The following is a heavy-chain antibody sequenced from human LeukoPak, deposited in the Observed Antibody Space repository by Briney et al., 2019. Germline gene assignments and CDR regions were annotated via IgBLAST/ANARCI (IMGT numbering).Heavy chain of an antibody. CDR2: FDPEDGET. J-gene: IGHJ5*02. Sequence: EASVKVSCKASGYTFTGYYMHWVRQAPGKGLEWMGGFDPEDGETIYAQKFQGRVTMTEDTSTDTAYMELSSLRSEDTAVYYCATVGSSSRSPTNWFDPWGQGTLVTVSS. CDR3: ATVGSSSRSPTNWFDP. V-gene: IGHV1-24*01. D-gene: IGHD6-13*01. CDR1: GYTFTGYY.